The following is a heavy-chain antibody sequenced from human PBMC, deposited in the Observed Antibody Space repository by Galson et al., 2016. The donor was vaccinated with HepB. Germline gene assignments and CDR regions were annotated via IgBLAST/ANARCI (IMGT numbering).Heavy chain of an antibody. Sequence: SLRLSCAASGFTFNRYAMSWVRQAPGKGLEWVSAISGGNGDNTYYADSVQGRFTISRDNSKNTLYLQMNSLRADDTAVYYCAEDAGGGGGSCFSAWGQGALVTVSS. CDR2: ISGGNGDNT. CDR1: GFTFNRYA. J-gene: IGHJ4*02. V-gene: IGHV3-23*01. D-gene: IGHD2-15*01. CDR3: AEDAGGGGGSCFSA.